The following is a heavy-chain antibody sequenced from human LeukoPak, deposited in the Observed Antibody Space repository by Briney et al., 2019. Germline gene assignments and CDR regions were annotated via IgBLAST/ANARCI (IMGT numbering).Heavy chain of an antibody. CDR2: IYYSGST. CDR3: ARDRSIAAAGFDY. Sequence: SETLSLTCTVSGGSISSGGYYWSWIRQHPGKGLEWIGYIYYSGSTYYNPSLKSRVTISVDTSKNQFSLKLSSVTAADTAVYYCARDRSIAAAGFDYWGQGTLVTVSS. CDR1: GGSISSGGYY. V-gene: IGHV4-31*03. D-gene: IGHD6-13*01. J-gene: IGHJ4*02.